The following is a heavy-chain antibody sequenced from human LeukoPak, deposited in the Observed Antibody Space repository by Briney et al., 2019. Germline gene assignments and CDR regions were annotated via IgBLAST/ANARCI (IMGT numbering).Heavy chain of an antibody. CDR3: ARDRWFGD. CDR2: MSNSGST. Sequence: SETLSLTCTVSGGSISSYYWSWIRQPPGKGLEWIGYMSNSGSTNYNPSLTSRVTISVDTSKNQFSLNLSSVTAADTAVYYCARDRWFGDWGQGTLVTVSS. D-gene: IGHD3-10*01. CDR1: GGSISSYY. J-gene: IGHJ4*02. V-gene: IGHV4-59*01.